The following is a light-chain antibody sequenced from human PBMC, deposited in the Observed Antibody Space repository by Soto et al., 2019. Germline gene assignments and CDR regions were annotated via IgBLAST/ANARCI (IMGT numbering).Light chain of an antibody. Sequence: NFMLTQPHSVSESPGKTVTISCTRSSGSIASNFVQWYRQRPGSSPTTVIYEDNHRPSGVPDRFSGSIDSSSNSAALTISGLKTEDEADYYCQSYDSSNYVFGTGTKLTVL. CDR2: EDN. J-gene: IGLJ1*01. CDR1: SGSIASNF. CDR3: QSYDSSNYV. V-gene: IGLV6-57*01.